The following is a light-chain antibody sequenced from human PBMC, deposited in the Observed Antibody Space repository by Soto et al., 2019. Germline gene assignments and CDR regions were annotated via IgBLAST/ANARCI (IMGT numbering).Light chain of an antibody. CDR2: AAS. V-gene: IGKV1-39*01. CDR1: QNIFTY. J-gene: IGKJ2*01. Sequence: DIQMTQSPSSLSASVGDRVTITCRASQNIFTYLNWYQQRPGKAPNLLIYAASNLQGGVPSRFSGSGSGTDFTLTTSSLQPEDFATYYCQHSYSSPTFGQGTKLEIK. CDR3: QHSYSSPT.